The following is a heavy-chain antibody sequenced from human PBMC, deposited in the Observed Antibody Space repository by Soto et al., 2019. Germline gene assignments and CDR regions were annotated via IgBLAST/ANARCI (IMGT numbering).Heavy chain of an antibody. CDR1: GGTFSSYA. CDR3: AREGRLVVAANPFDY. Sequence: QVQLVQSGAEVKKPGSSVKVSCKASGGTFSSYAISWVRQAPGQGLEWMGGIIPIFGTANYAQKFQGRVTITADESTSTGYMELSSLRSEDTAVYYCAREGRLVVAANPFDYWGQGTLVTVSS. V-gene: IGHV1-69*12. D-gene: IGHD2-15*01. CDR2: IIPIFGTA. J-gene: IGHJ4*02.